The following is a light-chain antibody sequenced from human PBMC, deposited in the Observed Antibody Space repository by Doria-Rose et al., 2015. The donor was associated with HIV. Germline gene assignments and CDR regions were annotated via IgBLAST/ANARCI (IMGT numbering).Light chain of an antibody. CDR3: HQYGTSWT. J-gene: IGKJ1*01. CDR2: GGS. CDR1: QSFSSTY. V-gene: IGKV3-20*01. Sequence: TQSPGTLSLSPGERATLSCRASQSFSSTYLAWYQQKPGQAPSLLIYGGSTRATGIPDRFSASGSGTDFTLTINRLEPEDFALYYCHQYGTSWTFGQGTKV.